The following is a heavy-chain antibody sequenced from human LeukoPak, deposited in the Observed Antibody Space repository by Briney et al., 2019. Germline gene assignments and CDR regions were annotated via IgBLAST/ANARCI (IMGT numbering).Heavy chain of an antibody. J-gene: IGHJ6*02. CDR2: IYHSGST. CDR3: AREYGSGSYFYYYYYGMDV. CDR1: GGSISSSNW. D-gene: IGHD3-10*01. V-gene: IGHV4-4*02. Sequence: SGTLSLTCAVSGGSISSSNWWSWVRQPPGKGLEWFGEIYHSGSTNYNPSLKSRVTISVDKSKNQFSLKLSSVTAADTAVYYCAREYGSGSYFYYYYYGMDVWGQGTTVTVSS.